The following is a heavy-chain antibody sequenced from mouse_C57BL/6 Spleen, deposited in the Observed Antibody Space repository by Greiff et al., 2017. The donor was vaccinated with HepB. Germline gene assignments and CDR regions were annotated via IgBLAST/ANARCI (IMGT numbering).Heavy chain of an antibody. CDR3: ARKGSDYYGIYFDY. Sequence: VQVVESGPELVKPGASVKISCKASGYAFSSSWMNWVKQRPGKGLEWIGRIYPGDGDTNYNGKFKGKATLTADKSSSTAYMQLSSLTSEDSAVYFCARKGSDYYGIYFDYWGQGTTLTVSS. CDR1: GYAFSSSW. D-gene: IGHD1-1*01. V-gene: IGHV1-82*01. J-gene: IGHJ2*01. CDR2: IYPGDGDT.